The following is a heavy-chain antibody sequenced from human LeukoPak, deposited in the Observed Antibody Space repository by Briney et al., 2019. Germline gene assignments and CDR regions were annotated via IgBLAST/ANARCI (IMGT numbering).Heavy chain of an antibody. D-gene: IGHD3-22*01. Sequence: GESLKISCKGSGYSFTSYWIGWVRQMPGKGLEWMGIIYPGGSDTRYSPSFQGQVTISADKSISTAYLQWSSLKASDTAMYYCARLGYYDSSGYYGWYFDLWGRGTLVTVSS. CDR3: ARLGYYDSSGYYGWYFDL. V-gene: IGHV5-51*01. CDR1: GYSFTSYW. J-gene: IGHJ2*01. CDR2: IYPGGSDT.